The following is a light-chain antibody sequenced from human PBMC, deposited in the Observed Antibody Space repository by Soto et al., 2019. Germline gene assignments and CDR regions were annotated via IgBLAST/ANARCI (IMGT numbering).Light chain of an antibody. V-gene: IGKV1-39*01. CDR1: QTIHKY. CDR3: QQSFVSPWT. Sequence: DLQMTQSPSSPPASVRDRVTIASRSSQTIHKYLTWYQQRSGKAPNLLVYEAISLETGVSIKISGSGSPTEFAVTINSLQTEDFATYYWQQSFVSPWTFGHGT. CDR2: EAI. J-gene: IGKJ1*01.